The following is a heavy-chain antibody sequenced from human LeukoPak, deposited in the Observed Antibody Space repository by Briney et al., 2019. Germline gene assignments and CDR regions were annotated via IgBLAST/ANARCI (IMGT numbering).Heavy chain of an antibody. CDR2: ISTSGSTI. D-gene: IGHD3-10*01. V-gene: IGHV3-48*03. J-gene: IGHJ4*02. CDR3: AKVPDYYGSGRYH. CDR1: GFTFSSYD. Sequence: PGGSLRLSCAASGFTFSSYDMNWLRLAPGKGLEWVSYISTSGSTIYYADSVKGRFTISRDNAKNSLYLQMNSLRAEDTAVYCCAKVPDYYGSGRYHWGQGTLVTVSS.